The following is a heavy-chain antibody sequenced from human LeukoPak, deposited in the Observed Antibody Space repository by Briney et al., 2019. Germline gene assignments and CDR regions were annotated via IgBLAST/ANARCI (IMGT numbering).Heavy chain of an antibody. CDR3: ARDRLRWPKIDY. Sequence: PSETLSLTCTVSGDSISSSDYYWGWIRQPPGTGLEWIGSIYYSVSTYYNPSLKNRVTISVDTSKNQFSLRLSSVTAADTAVYYCARDRLRWPKIDYWGQGTLVTISS. D-gene: IGHD4-23*01. CDR2: IYYSVST. V-gene: IGHV4-39*07. CDR1: GDSISSSDYY. J-gene: IGHJ4*02.